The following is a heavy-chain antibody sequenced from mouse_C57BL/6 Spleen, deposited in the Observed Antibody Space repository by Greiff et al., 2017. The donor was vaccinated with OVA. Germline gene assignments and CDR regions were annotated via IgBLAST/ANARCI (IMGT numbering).Heavy chain of an antibody. J-gene: IGHJ2*01. CDR1: GFTFSSYA. CDR3: ANTDY. Sequence: EVKLMESGGGLVKPGGSLKLSCAASGFTFSSYAMSWVRQTPEKRLEWVATISDGGSYTYYPDNVKGRFTISRDNAKNNLYLQMSHLKSEDTAMYYCANTDYWGQGTTLTVSS. CDR2: ISDGGSYT. V-gene: IGHV5-4*03.